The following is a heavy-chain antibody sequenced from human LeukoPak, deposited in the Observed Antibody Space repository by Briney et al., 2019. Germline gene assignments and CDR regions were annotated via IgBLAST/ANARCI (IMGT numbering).Heavy chain of an antibody. Sequence: PSETLSLTCTVSGGSISSYYWSWIRQPPGKGLEWIGYIYYSGSTNYNPSLKSRVTISVDTSKNQFSLKLSSVTAADTAVYYCARDLPPYCSGGSCYSGAYYYYMDVWGKGTTVTVSS. CDR3: ARDLPPYCSGGSCYSGAYYYYMDV. CDR2: IYYSGST. V-gene: IGHV4-59*01. J-gene: IGHJ6*03. D-gene: IGHD2-15*01. CDR1: GGSISSYY.